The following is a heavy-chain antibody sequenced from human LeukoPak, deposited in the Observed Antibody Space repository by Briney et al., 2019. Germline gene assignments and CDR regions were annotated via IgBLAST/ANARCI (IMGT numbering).Heavy chain of an antibody. CDR2: ISGSGGST. CDR3: AKYEPYYDILTGYSQYYFDY. CDR1: GFTFSSYA. J-gene: IGHJ4*02. D-gene: IGHD3-9*01. Sequence: PGGSLRLSCAASGFTFSSYAMSWVRQAPGKGLEWVSAISGSGGSTHYADSVKGRFTISRDNSKNTLYLQMNSLRAEDTAVYYCAKYEPYYDILTGYSQYYFDYWGQGTLVTVSS. V-gene: IGHV3-23*01.